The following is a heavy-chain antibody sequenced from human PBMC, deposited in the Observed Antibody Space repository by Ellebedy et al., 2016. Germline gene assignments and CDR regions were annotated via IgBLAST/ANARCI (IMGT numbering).Heavy chain of an antibody. J-gene: IGHJ5*02. V-gene: IGHV3-33*03. CDR2: LRFDGGGK. D-gene: IGHD2-21*02. CDR1: GLTFTNHA. CDR3: ATQRDDFYGQPLDT. Sequence: GGSLRLSCVASGLTFTNHAIHWVRQAPGEGLEWVAVLRFDGGGKFYADSVKGRFTTSRDNSKNKVFLQLNSLRPEDTARYFCATQRDDFYGQPLDTWGQGTLVTVSS.